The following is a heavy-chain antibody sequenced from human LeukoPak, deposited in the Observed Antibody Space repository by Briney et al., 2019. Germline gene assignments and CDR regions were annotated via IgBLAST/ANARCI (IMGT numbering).Heavy chain of an antibody. D-gene: IGHD5-24*01. CDR3: ARGRDPY. CDR2: INHSGST. CDR1: GGSFSGYY. V-gene: IGHV4-34*01. Sequence: PSETLSLTCAVYGGSFSGYYGTWIRQPPGRGLEGIGEINHSGSTNYNPSLKSRGTISVDTSKSHCSLKLNSVNAADTAMYYCARGRDPYWGQGTLVTVSS. J-gene: IGHJ4*02.